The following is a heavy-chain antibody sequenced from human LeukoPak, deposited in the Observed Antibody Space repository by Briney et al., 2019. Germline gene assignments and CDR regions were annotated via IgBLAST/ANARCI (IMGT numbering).Heavy chain of an antibody. CDR3: ARAYTAVVLDY. V-gene: IGHV1-69*05. CDR1: GGTFSSYA. Sequence: PAASVKVSCKASGGTFSSYAISWVRQAPGQGLEWMGGIIPIFGTANYAQKFQGRVTMTRNTSISTAYMELSSLRSEDTAVYYCARAYTAVVLDYWGQGTLVTVSS. D-gene: IGHD5-18*01. J-gene: IGHJ4*02. CDR2: IIPIFGTA.